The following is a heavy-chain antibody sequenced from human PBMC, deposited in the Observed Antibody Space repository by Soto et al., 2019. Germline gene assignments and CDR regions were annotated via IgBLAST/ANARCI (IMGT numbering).Heavy chain of an antibody. CDR2: ISSNGGST. D-gene: IGHD2-15*01. Sequence: PGGSLRLSCSASGFTFSSYAMHWVRQAPGKGLEYVSAISSNGGSTYYADSVKGRFTISRDSSKNTLYLQMSSLRAEDTAVYYCVKRYCSGGSCYSFDYWGQGTLVTVSS. CDR1: GFTFSSYA. V-gene: IGHV3-64D*06. CDR3: VKRYCSGGSCYSFDY. J-gene: IGHJ4*02.